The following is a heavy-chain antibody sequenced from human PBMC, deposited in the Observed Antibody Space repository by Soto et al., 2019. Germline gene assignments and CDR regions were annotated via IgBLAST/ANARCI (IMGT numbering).Heavy chain of an antibody. V-gene: IGHV3-23*01. J-gene: IGHJ4*02. CDR3: AKGNPTGFLENIDY. Sequence: EVRLLESGGKSIQPGGSLRLACAASGFTFSRNAMSWVRQAPGKGLEWVSSISGSGGDTYSADSVKGRFTISRDNSKNTLYLQMNSLRVDDTAVYYCAKGNPTGFLENIDYWGQGSMVTVSA. CDR2: ISGSGGDT. CDR1: GFTFSRNA.